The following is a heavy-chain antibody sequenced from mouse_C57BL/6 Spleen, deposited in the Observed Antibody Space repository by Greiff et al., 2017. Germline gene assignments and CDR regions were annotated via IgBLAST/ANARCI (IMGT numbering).Heavy chain of an antibody. CDR3: ARNIPPTVVPAEDAMDY. CDR1: GFSLTSYG. J-gene: IGHJ4*01. CDR2: IWSGGST. V-gene: IGHV2-2*01. D-gene: IGHD1-1*01. Sequence: VKLMESGPGLVQPSQSLSITCTVSGFSLTSYGVHWVRQSPGKGLEWLGVIWSGGSTDYNAAFISRLSISKDNSKSQVFCKMNSLQADDTAIYYCARNIPPTVVPAEDAMDYWGQGTSVTVSS.